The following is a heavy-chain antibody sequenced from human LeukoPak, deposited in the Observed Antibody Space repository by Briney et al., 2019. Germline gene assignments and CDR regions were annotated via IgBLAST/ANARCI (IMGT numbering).Heavy chain of an antibody. Sequence: PSETLPLTCAVYGGSFSGYYWSWIRQPPGKGLEWIGEINHSESTNYNPSLKSRVTISVDTSKNQFSLKLSSVTAADTAVYYCARAHGFYYYYYMDVWGKGTTVTVSS. CDR3: ARAHGFYYYYYMDV. CDR2: INHSEST. J-gene: IGHJ6*03. CDR1: GGSFSGYY. V-gene: IGHV4-34*01.